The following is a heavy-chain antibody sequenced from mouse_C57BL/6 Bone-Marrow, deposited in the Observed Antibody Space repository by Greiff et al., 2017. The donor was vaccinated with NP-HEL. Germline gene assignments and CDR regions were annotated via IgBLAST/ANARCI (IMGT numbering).Heavy chain of an antibody. CDR1: GYTFTSYW. CDR3: KSDGYDSSDWYIEV. V-gene: IGHV1-55*01. D-gene: IGHD2-2*01. Sequence: VQLQQPGAELVKPGASVKMSCKASGYTFTSYWITWVKQRPGQGLEWIGDIYPGSGSTNYNEKFKSKATLTVDTSSSTAYMEPSSLTSEDSAVFYYKSDGYDSSDWYIEVWGTGTTVTVAS. CDR2: IYPGSGST. J-gene: IGHJ1*03.